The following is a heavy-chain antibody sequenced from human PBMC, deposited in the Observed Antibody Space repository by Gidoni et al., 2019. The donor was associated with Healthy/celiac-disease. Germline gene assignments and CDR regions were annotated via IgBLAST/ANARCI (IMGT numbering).Heavy chain of an antibody. CDR3: ARARGDYYGSGELDY. J-gene: IGHJ4*02. CDR2: ISSSSSTI. V-gene: IGHV3-48*01. CDR1: GFTVSSYS. D-gene: IGHD3-10*01. Sequence: EVQLVESGGGLVKLGGSLRHACCASGFTVSSYSMNWVRQAPGKGLEWVSYISSSSSTIYYADSVKGRFTISRDNAKNSLYLQMNSLRAEDTAVYYCARARGDYYGSGELDYWGQGTLVTVSS.